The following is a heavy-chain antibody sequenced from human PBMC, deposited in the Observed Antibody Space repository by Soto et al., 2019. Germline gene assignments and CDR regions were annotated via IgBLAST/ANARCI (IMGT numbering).Heavy chain of an antibody. Sequence: PGGSLRLSWTASGFTFGDYAMSWFRQAPGKGLEWVGFIRSKAYGGTTEYAASVKGRFTISRDDSKSIAYLQMNSLKTEDTAVYYCTRDFPMPVVGDTEGLDYWGQGTLVTVSS. J-gene: IGHJ4*02. CDR1: GFTFGDYA. D-gene: IGHD1-26*01. CDR3: TRDFPMPVVGDTEGLDY. CDR2: IRSKAYGGTT. V-gene: IGHV3-49*03.